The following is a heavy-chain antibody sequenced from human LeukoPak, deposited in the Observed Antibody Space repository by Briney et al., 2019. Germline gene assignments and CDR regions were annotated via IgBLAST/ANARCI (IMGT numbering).Heavy chain of an antibody. CDR1: GDSISRSTYY. CDR2: VYYGRSP. V-gene: IGHV4-39*02. CDR3: ARSSGTGTFSY. Sequence: SETLSLTRTVSGDSISRSTYYWAWIRQPPGKGLEWIGSVYYGRSPYYNPSLESRATISVDTSKNHFSLKMSSVTAADTAVYYCARSSGTGTFSYWGQGTLVTVSS. J-gene: IGHJ4*02. D-gene: IGHD6-25*01.